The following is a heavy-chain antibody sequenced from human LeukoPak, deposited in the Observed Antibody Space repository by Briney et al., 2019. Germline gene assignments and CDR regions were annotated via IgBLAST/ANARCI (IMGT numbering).Heavy chain of an antibody. CDR3: ARGGDFWSGYKTHEYGLDV. V-gene: IGHV3-30-3*01. J-gene: IGHJ6*02. CDR2: ISYDGSKK. Sequence: GRSLRLSCAASGFTFSSYAMHWDRQAPGKGLEWVAVISYDGSKKYHADSVKGRFTISRDNSNKMQYLEMDSLRADDTAVYYCARGGDFWSGYKTHEYGLDVWGQGTTVTVSS. D-gene: IGHD3-3*01. CDR1: GFTFSSYA.